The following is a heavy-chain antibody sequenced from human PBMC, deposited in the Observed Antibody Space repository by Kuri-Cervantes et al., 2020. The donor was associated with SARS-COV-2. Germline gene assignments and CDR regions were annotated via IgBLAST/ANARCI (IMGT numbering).Heavy chain of an antibody. D-gene: IGHD6-6*01. CDR1: GFTFSSYW. J-gene: IGHJ4*02. V-gene: IGHV3-7*05. Sequence: GGSLRLSCAASGFTFSSYWMSWVRQAPGKGLEWVANIKQDGSEKYYVDSVKGRFTISRDNSKNTLYLQMNSLRAEDTAVYYCAKDREYSSSIGQVDYWGQGTLVTVSS. CDR3: AKDREYSSSIGQVDY. CDR2: IKQDGSEK.